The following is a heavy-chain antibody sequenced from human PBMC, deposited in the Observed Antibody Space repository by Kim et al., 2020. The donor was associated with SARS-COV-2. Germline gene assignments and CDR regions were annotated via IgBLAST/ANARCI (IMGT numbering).Heavy chain of an antibody. V-gene: IGHV4-61*05. CDR3: ARFRIVAADLVEFFDY. Sequence: SETLSLTCTVSGGSISSSSYYWGWIRQPPGKGLEWIGYIYYSGSTNYNPSLKSRVTISVDTSKNQFSLKLSSVTAADTAVYYCARFRIVAADLVEFFDY. CDR1: GGSISSSSYY. D-gene: IGHD1-26*01. J-gene: IGHJ4*01. CDR2: IYYSGST.